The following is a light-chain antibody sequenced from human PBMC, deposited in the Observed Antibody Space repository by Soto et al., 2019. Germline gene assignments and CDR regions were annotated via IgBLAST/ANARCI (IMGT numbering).Light chain of an antibody. Sequence: DIQMTQSPSSLSASVGDRVTISCRASQSITTYLNWYQQKPGKAPKALIYAASNLHSGVPSRFSGSGSGTDFTLTISSLQPEDFATYYCQQSYSTPRTFGQGTKVEIK. V-gene: IGKV1-39*01. CDR2: AAS. J-gene: IGKJ1*01. CDR3: QQSYSTPRT. CDR1: QSITTY.